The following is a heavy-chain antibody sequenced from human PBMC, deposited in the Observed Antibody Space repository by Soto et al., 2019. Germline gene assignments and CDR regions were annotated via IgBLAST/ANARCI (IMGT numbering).Heavy chain of an antibody. Sequence: EVQLVESGGVVVQPGGSLRLSCAASGFTFDDYAMHWVRQAPGKGLEWVSLISWDGGSTYYADSVKGQFTIPRDNSKNSLYLRMNSMRAEETALYYCAKDMGAPTYYYIFAGSLQSHYYYGMHVWGQGTTVTVSS. V-gene: IGHV3-43D*04. J-gene: IGHJ6*02. CDR1: GFTFDDYA. CDR2: ISWDGGST. CDR3: AKDMGAPTYYYIFAGSLQSHYYYGMHV. D-gene: IGHD3-9*01.